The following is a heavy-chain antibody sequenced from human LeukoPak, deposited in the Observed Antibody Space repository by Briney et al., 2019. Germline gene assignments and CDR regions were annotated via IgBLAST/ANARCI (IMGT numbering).Heavy chain of an antibody. J-gene: IGHJ4*02. V-gene: IGHV3-53*01. D-gene: IGHD3-22*01. CDR3: ARDRDYYESSGYYSDY. Sequence: GGSLRLFCAASGFIVRSNYMSWVRQAPGKGLEWVSVLYSSGSTYYADSVKGRFTISRDNSKNTLYLQMKSLRAEDTAVYYCARDRDYYESSGYYSDYWGQGTLVTVSS. CDR1: GFIVRSNY. CDR2: LYSSGST.